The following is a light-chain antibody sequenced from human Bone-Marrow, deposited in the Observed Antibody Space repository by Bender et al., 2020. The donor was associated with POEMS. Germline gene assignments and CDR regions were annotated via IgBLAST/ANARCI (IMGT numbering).Light chain of an antibody. CDR3: QVWDTSSVREV. Sequence: SYVLTQPPSVSVSPGQTASITCSGDNLGNKYASWYQQKPGQAPVLVIYDDSDRPSGIPERFSGSNSGNTATLTISRAEAGDEADYYCQVWDTSSVREVFGGGTKLTVL. CDR2: DDS. J-gene: IGLJ3*02. CDR1: NLGNKY. V-gene: IGLV3-1*01.